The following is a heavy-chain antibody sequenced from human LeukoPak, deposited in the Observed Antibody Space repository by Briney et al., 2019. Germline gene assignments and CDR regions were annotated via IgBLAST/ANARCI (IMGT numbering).Heavy chain of an antibody. CDR2: ISSNGGST. V-gene: IGHV3-64*01. D-gene: IGHD2-2*01. CDR3: ASSTSGGAFDI. Sequence: PGGSLRLSCAASGFTFSSYAMHWVRQAPGKGLEYVSGISSNGGSTYYANSVKGRFTISRDNSKNTLYLQMGSLRAEDMAVYYCASSTSGGAFDIWGQGTMVTVSS. J-gene: IGHJ3*02. CDR1: GFTFSSYA.